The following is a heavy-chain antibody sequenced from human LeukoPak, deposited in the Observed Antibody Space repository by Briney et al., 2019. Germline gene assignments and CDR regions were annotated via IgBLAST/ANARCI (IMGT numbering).Heavy chain of an antibody. V-gene: IGHV1-24*01. CDR2: FDPEDGET. Sequence: ASVKVSCKVSGYTLTELSMHWVRQAPGKGLEWMGGFDPEDGETIYAQKFQGRVTMTRDTSTSTVYMELSSLRSEDTAVYYCARDLDYYDSSGYYYVLDYWGQGTLVTVSS. CDR3: ARDLDYYDSSGYYYVLDY. D-gene: IGHD3-22*01. J-gene: IGHJ4*02. CDR1: GYTLTELS.